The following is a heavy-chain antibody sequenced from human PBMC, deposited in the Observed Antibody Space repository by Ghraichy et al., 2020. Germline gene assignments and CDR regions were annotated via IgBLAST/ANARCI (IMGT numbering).Heavy chain of an antibody. Sequence: GGSLRLSCAASGFTFSSYSMHWVRQAPGKGLEWVSSISSSSTIYYADSVKGRFTISRDNATNSLYLQMNSLRDEDTAVYYCARVEDGYKQYGDYWGHGTLVTVSS. V-gene: IGHV3-48*02. J-gene: IGHJ4*01. CDR2: ISSSSTI. D-gene: IGHD5-24*01. CDR1: GFTFSSYS. CDR3: ARVEDGYKQYGDY.